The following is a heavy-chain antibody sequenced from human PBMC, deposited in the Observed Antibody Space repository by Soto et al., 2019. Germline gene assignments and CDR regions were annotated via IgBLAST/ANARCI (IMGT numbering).Heavy chain of an antibody. CDR2: IYPGDSDT. D-gene: IGHD3-3*01. V-gene: IGHV5-51*01. Sequence: GESLKISCKGSGYSFTSYWIGWVRQMPGKGLEWMGIIYPGDSDTRYSPSFQGQVTISADKSISTSKNQVVLTMTNMDPVDTATYYCAHSRYDFWSGYQGGHFDYWGQGTLVTVSS. CDR3: TYYCAHSRYDFWSGYQGGHFDY. J-gene: IGHJ4*02. CDR1: GYSFTSYW.